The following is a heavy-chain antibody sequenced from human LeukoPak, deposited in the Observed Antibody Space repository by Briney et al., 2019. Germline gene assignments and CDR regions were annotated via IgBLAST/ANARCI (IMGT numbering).Heavy chain of an antibody. V-gene: IGHV4-59*01. J-gene: IGHJ4*02. D-gene: IGHD1/OR15-1a*01. Sequence: PSETLSLTCTVSGGSISSYYWSWIRQPPGKGLEWIGYIYYSGCTNYNPSLKSRVTISVDTSKNQFSLKLSSVTAAGTAVYYCARGGTVAAHFDYWGQGTLVTVSS. CDR1: GGSISSYY. CDR2: IYYSGCT. CDR3: ARGGTVAAHFDY.